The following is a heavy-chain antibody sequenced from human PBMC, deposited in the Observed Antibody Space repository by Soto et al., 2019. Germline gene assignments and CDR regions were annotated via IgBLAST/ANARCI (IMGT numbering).Heavy chain of an antibody. V-gene: IGHV3-21*01. CDR1: GFTFSSYS. D-gene: IGHD3-3*01. J-gene: IGHJ4*02. CDR2: ISSSSSYI. Sequence: GGSLRLSCAASGFTFSSYSMNWVRQAPGKGLGWVSSISSSSSYIYYADSVKGRFTISRDNAKNSLYLQMNSLRAEDTAVYYWARVRNYDFWSGQLDYWGQGTLVTVSS. CDR3: ARVRNYDFWSGQLDY.